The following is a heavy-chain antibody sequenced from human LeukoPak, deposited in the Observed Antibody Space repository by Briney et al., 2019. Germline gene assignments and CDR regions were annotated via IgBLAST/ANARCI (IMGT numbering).Heavy chain of an antibody. D-gene: IGHD4-23*01. Sequence: ASVKVSCKASGYTFTSYYMHWVRQVPGQGLEWMGIINPSGGSTSYAQKFQGRVTMTRDTSTSTVYMELSSLRSEDTAVYYCAREGRLRWSSRDAFDIWGQGTMVTVSS. J-gene: IGHJ3*02. V-gene: IGHV1-46*01. CDR2: INPSGGST. CDR1: GYTFTSYY. CDR3: AREGRLRWSSRDAFDI.